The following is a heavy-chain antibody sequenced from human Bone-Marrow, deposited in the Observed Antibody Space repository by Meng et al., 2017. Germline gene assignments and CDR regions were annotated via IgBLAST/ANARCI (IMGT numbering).Heavy chain of an antibody. CDR2: INHSGST. CDR3: ARGGYCSGGSCN. Sequence: QGQLQQWGAGLLKPSETLSITCAVYGGSFSGYYWSWIRQPPGKGLEWIGEINHSGSTNYNPSLKSRVTISVDTSKNQFSLKLSSVTAADTAVYYCARGGYCSGGSCNWGQGTLVTVSS. CDR1: GGSFSGYY. D-gene: IGHD2-15*01. J-gene: IGHJ4*02. V-gene: IGHV4-34*01.